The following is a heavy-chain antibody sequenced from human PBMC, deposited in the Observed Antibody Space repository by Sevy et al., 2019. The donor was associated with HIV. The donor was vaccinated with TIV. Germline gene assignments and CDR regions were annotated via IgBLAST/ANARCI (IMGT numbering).Heavy chain of an antibody. Sequence: GGSLRLSCTASGFTFGDYCMSWVRQAPGKGLEWVAFLKSDVYGGTVDHAASVRGRFVISRDDSKTIAYLKMNDLKTEDKGVYYCTRWKAAQSIFDYWGQGALVTVSS. V-gene: IGHV3-49*04. J-gene: IGHJ4*02. CDR3: TRWKAAQSIFDY. D-gene: IGHD6-25*01. CDR2: LKSDVYGGTV. CDR1: GFTFGDYC.